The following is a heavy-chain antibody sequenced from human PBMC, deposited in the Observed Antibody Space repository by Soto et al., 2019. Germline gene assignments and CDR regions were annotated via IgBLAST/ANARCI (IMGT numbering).Heavy chain of an antibody. Sequence: EVQLLESGGGVVQPGGSLRLSCVASGFNFKKFAMSWVRQAPGEGLEWVSGISCCGGSTSYADSVKGRFSIARDDSTNTLSLQMNSLRAEDTALYYCARLDYGSTGYPSGFDIWGQGTLVTVSS. V-gene: IGHV3-23*01. CDR1: GFNFKKFA. CDR3: ARLDYGSTGYPSGFDI. CDR2: ISCCGGST. D-gene: IGHD3-22*01. J-gene: IGHJ4*02.